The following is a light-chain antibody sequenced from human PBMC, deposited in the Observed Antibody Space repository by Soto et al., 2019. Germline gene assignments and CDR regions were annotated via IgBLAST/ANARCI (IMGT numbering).Light chain of an antibody. CDR1: QDIGRH. V-gene: IGKV1-6*01. CDR2: AAS. CDR3: LQDYDYPQT. J-gene: IGKJ1*01. Sequence: AIQMTQSPSSLSASLGDEVTITCRASQDIGRHLGWYQQKPGKAPRLLISAASDLDTEVPSRFSGGGYGTDFTLTISGVQAEDFATYYCLQDYDYPQTFGQGTKVDIK.